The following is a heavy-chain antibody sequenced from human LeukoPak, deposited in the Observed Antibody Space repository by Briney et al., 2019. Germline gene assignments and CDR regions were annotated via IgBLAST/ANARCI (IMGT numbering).Heavy chain of an antibody. Sequence: PGGSLRLSCAAPGFTFDDYAMHWVRQAPGKGLEWVSLISWDGGSTYYADSVKGRFTISRDNSKNSLYLQMNSLRAEDTALYYCAKEAVAGYYYYYMDVWGKGTTVTVSS. J-gene: IGHJ6*03. CDR1: GFTFDDYA. CDR3: AKEAVAGYYYYYMDV. V-gene: IGHV3-43D*03. CDR2: ISWDGGST. D-gene: IGHD6-19*01.